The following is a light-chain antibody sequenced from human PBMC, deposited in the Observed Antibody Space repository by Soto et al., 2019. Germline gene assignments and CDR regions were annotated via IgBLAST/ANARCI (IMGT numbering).Light chain of an antibody. CDR1: QSVSTRY. V-gene: IGKV3-20*01. CDR3: HQFGSSPPAFT. J-gene: IGKJ2*01. Sequence: ESMLTQSPGTLSLSPGERATLSCRASQSVSTRYLAWYQQKPGQAPRLPIYGASIRATGIPDRFSGSGSGTDFTLTISRLEPEDFAVYYCHQFGSSPPAFTFGQGTKLEI. CDR2: GAS.